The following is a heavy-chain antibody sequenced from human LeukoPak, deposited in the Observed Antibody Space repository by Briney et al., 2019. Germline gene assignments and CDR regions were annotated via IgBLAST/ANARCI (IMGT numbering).Heavy chain of an antibody. CDR2: ISSSGSTI. CDR3: ARFSCSYCGGDL. Sequence: GSLRLSCAASGFTFSSYEMNWVRQAPGKGLEWVSYISSSGSTIYYADSVKGRFTISRDNAKNSLYLQMNSLRAEDTAVYYCARFSCSYCGGDLWGQGTMVTVSS. V-gene: IGHV3-48*03. J-gene: IGHJ3*01. D-gene: IGHD2-21*01. CDR1: GFTFSSYE.